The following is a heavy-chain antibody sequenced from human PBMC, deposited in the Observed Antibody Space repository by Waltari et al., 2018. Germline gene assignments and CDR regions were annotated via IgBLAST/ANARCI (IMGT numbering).Heavy chain of an antibody. CDR3: ASYCGGDCYPTYYYYGMDV. D-gene: IGHD2-21*02. V-gene: IGHV4-4*02. CDR1: GGSISSSNW. Sequence: QVQLQESGPGLVKPSGTLSLTCAVSGGSISSSNWWSWVRQPPGKGLEWIGEIYHSGSTNYNPSLKSRGTISVDKSKNQFSLKLSSVTAADTAVYYCASYCGGDCYPTYYYYGMDVWGQGTTVTVSS. CDR2: IYHSGST. J-gene: IGHJ6*02.